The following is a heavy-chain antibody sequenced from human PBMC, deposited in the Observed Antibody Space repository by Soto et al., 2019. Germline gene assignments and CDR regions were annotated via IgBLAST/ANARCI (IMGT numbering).Heavy chain of an antibody. CDR1: GGTFSSYA. J-gene: IGHJ6*02. V-gene: IGHV1-69*13. D-gene: IGHD5-18*01. CDR3: ARAVQLWLRGAYYYGMDV. Sequence: ASVKVSCKASGGTFSSYAISWVRQAPGQGLEWMGGIIPIFGTANYAQKFQGRVTITADESTGTAYMELSSLRSEDTAVYYCARAVQLWLRGAYYYGMDVWGQGXTVTVYS. CDR2: IIPIFGTA.